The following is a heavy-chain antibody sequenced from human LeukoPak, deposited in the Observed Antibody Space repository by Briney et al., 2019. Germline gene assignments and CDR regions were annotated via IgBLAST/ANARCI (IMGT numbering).Heavy chain of an antibody. CDR3: ARDGQAFNSNWDYFEY. D-gene: IGHD7-27*01. J-gene: IGHJ4*02. Sequence: KTGGSLRLSCVASGFTFSSYSLTWVRQAPGKGLEWVSSITGSSTYIYYADSVKGRFTISRDNAKDSLYLQMNSLRAEDTAVYYCARDGQAFNSNWDYFEYWGQGTPVTVSS. CDR1: GFTFSSYS. V-gene: IGHV3-21*01. CDR2: ITGSSTYI.